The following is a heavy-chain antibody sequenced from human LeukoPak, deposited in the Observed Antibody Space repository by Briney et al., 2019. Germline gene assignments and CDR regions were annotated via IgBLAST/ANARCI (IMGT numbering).Heavy chain of an antibody. D-gene: IGHD2-2*02. CDR1: GFTFNSYA. CDR3: AKDRGGCSSTSCYNNYFDY. Sequence: GGSLRLSCAASGFTFNSYAMSWVRQAPGKGLEWVSAISGSGGSTYYADSVKGRFTISRDNSENTLYLQMNSLRAEDTAVYYCAKDRGGCSSTSCYNNYFDYWGQGTLVTVSS. CDR2: ISGSGGST. V-gene: IGHV3-23*01. J-gene: IGHJ4*02.